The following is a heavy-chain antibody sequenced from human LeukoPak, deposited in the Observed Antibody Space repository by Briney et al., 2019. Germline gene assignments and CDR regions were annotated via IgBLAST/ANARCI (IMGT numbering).Heavy chain of an antibody. J-gene: IGHJ3*01. CDR3: VGDPPNSGYAFQV. CDR1: GFSFRDRY. D-gene: IGHD3-22*01. CDR2: ISSSSHYT. Sequence: PGGSLRLSCAASGFSFRDRYMGWVRQAPGKGLAWVSYISSSSHYTNYEASVRGRFIISRDNSKNMVYLQMNSLRAEDTALYYCVGDPPNSGYAFQVWGHGTVVTVSS. V-gene: IGHV3-11*06.